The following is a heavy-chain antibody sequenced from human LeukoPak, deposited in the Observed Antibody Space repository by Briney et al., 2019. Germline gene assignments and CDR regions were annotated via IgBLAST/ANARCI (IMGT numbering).Heavy chain of an antibody. J-gene: IGHJ4*02. CDR3: ARAVAADTETDY. Sequence: ASVKVSCKASGYTFTGYYMHWVRQAPGQGLEWMGWINPNSGGTNYAQKLQGRVTMTRDTSISTAYIELSRLRSDDTAVYYCARAVAADTETDYWGQGTLVTVSS. V-gene: IGHV1-2*02. D-gene: IGHD2-15*01. CDR2: INPNSGGT. CDR1: GYTFTGYY.